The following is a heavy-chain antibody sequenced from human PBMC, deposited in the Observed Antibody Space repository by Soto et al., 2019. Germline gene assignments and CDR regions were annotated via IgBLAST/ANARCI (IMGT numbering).Heavy chain of an antibody. V-gene: IGHV5-51*01. D-gene: IGHD4-17*01. CDR2: IYPADSDT. Sequence: GESLKISCEGSGYIFTTNWIGWVRQMPGKGLEWMGIIYPADSDTRYSPSFQGQVTISADKSISTAYLQWSSLKASDTAMYYCARAYGARFDIWGQGTMVTVSS. CDR1: GYIFTTNW. J-gene: IGHJ3*02. CDR3: ARAYGARFDI.